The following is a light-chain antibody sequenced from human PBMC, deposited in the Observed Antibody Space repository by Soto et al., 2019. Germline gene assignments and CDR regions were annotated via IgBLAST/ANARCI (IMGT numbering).Light chain of an antibody. CDR2: DAS. CDR1: QSVSSY. V-gene: IGKV3-11*01. Sequence: EMVLTQSPATLSFSPGERATLSCRAGQSVSSYLAWYPQKPVQAPRLLIYDASSRATGILDRFSGSGSGTAFTLTISSLQSEDFAVYYCQQHNNWPPITFGQGTRLEI. J-gene: IGKJ5*01. CDR3: QQHNNWPPIT.